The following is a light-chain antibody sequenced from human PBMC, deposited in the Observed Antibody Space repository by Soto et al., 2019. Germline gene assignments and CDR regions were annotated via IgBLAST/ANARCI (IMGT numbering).Light chain of an antibody. CDR1: QSIRSW. J-gene: IGKJ2*01. CDR3: QQSYNTLYS. CDR2: DAS. V-gene: IGKV1-5*01. Sequence: DIQMTPSPSTLSASVGDRVTITCRASQSIRSWLAWYQQKPGKAPRLLIYDASSLESGVPSRFGGSGSGTEFALTISSLQTDDFATYYCQQSYNTLYSFGPGTKVDIX.